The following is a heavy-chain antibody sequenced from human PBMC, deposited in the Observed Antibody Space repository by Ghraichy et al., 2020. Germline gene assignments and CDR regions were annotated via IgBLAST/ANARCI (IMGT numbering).Heavy chain of an antibody. V-gene: IGHV4-61*02. J-gene: IGHJ2*01. CDR1: GGSISSGSYY. CDR3: ARDPGDRYWYFDL. CDR2: IYTSGST. D-gene: IGHD3-16*01. Sequence: SETLSLTCTVSGGSISSGSYYWSWIRQPAGKGLEWIGRIYTSGSTNYNPSLKSRVTISVDTSKNQFSLKLSSVTAADTAVYYCARDPGDRYWYFDLWGRGTLVTVSS.